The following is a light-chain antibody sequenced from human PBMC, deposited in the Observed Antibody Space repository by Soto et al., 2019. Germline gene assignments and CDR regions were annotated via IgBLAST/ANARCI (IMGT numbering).Light chain of an antibody. Sequence: QSALTQPASVSGSPGQSITISCIGTSSDVGGYNFVSWYQQHPGKAPKLMIYEVSNRPSGVSTRFSGSKSGNTASLTISGLPAEDEADYYCFSYRSTGILLFGGGTKLTVL. J-gene: IGLJ2*01. CDR2: EVS. CDR1: SSDVGGYNF. V-gene: IGLV2-14*01. CDR3: FSYRSTGILL.